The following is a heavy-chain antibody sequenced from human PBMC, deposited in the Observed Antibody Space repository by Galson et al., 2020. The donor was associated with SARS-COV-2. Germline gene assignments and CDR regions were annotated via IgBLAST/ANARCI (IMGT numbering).Heavy chain of an antibody. Sequence: SETLSLTCTVSGGSIRSSHYSWGWIRQPPGQGLEWIGSVLNSGTTHYSPSLQSRVTISVDTSKNQFSLNLNSVTAADTAMYYCARDATSSGWYNWFDPWGQGTLVTVSS. CDR2: VLNSGTT. CDR3: ARDATSSGWYNWFDP. V-gene: IGHV4-39*07. J-gene: IGHJ5*02. D-gene: IGHD6-19*01. CDR1: GGSIRSSHYS.